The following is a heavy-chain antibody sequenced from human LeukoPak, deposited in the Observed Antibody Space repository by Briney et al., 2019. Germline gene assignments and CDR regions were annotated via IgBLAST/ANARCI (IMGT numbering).Heavy chain of an antibody. CDR1: GGSINTYY. D-gene: IGHD3-22*01. Sequence: SETLSLTCTVSGGSINTYYWSWIRRPAGKGLEWIGRIYSSGSTNYNPSLKSRITMSVDMSKTQFSLRLCSVTAADTAVYYCARVRYYYDGSGNNAYYFDLWGQGTLVTVSS. V-gene: IGHV4-4*07. CDR3: ARVRYYYDGSGNNAYYFDL. CDR2: IYSSGST. J-gene: IGHJ4*02.